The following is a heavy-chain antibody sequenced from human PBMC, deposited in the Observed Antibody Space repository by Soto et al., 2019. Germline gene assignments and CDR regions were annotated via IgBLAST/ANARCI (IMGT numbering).Heavy chain of an antibody. Sequence: SETLSLTCTVSGGSVSNDNFYWSWIRQPPGKGLEWIGYVHSSGITNYNPSLKRRVTISVDTSRNQFSLRLSSVTAADTAVYYCARGINMGQLQSHLDHWGPGARVTVST. CDR1: GGSVSNDNFY. CDR2: VHSSGIT. V-gene: IGHV4-61*01. D-gene: IGHD3-16*01. CDR3: ARGINMGQLQSHLDH. J-gene: IGHJ4*02.